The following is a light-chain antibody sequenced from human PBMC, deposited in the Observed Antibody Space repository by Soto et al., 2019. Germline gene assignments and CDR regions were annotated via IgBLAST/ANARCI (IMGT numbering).Light chain of an antibody. J-gene: IGLJ1*01. CDR1: SSDVGGYNY. Sequence: QSALTQPRSVSGSPGQSVTIPCTGTSSDVGGYNYVSWYQQHPGKAPKLMIYAVSKRPSGVPDRFSGSKSGNTASLTSSGLQAEDEAEYYCSSYAGSYTFGFGTGTKLTVL. V-gene: IGLV2-11*01. CDR3: SSYAGSYTFG. CDR2: AVS.